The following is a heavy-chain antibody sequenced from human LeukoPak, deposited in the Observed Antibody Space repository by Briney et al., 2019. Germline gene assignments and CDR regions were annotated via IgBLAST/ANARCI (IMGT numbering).Heavy chain of an antibody. CDR1: GFIFSSYG. J-gene: IGHJ6*02. V-gene: IGHV3-30*18. CDR3: AKTMKYYYYGMDV. D-gene: IGHD3-22*01. CDR2: ISYDGSNK. Sequence: PGGSLRLSCAASGFIFSSYGMHWVRQAPGKGLEWVAVISYDGSNKYYADSVKGRFTISRDNSKNTLYLQMNSLRAEDTAVYYCAKTMKYYYYGMDVWGQGTTVTVSS.